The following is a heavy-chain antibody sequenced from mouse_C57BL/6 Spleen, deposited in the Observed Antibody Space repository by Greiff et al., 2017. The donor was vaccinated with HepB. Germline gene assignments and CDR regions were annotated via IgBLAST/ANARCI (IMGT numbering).Heavy chain of an antibody. CDR1: GYTFTDYE. Sequence: VQLQESGAELVRPGASVTLSCKASGYTFTDYEMHWVKQTPVHGLEWIGAIDPETGGTAYNQKFKGKAILTADKSSSTAYMELRSLTSEDSAVYYCTRKDSYGSSYAMDYWGRGTSVAVSS. CDR3: TRKDSYGSSYAMDY. D-gene: IGHD1-1*01. CDR2: IDPETGGT. V-gene: IGHV1-15*01. J-gene: IGHJ4*01.